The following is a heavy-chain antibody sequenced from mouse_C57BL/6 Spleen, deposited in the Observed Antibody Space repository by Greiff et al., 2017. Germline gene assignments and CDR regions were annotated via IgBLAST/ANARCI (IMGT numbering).Heavy chain of an antibody. CDR1: GYTFTSYW. D-gene: IGHD4-1*01. CDR2: IHPNSGST. Sequence: VQLQQPGAELVKPGASVKLSCKASGYTFTSYWMHWVKQRPGQGLEWIGMIHPNSGSTNYNEKFKSKATLTVDKSSSTAYMQLSSLTSEDSAVYYCARGELTGTGYFDVWGTGTTVTVSS. CDR3: ARGELTGTGYFDV. V-gene: IGHV1-64*01. J-gene: IGHJ1*03.